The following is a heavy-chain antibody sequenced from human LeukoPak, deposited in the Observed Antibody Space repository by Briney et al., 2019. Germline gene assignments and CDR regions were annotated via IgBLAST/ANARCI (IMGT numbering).Heavy chain of an antibody. V-gene: IGHV3-48*03. CDR1: GFTFSSYE. CDR2: ISSSGSTI. CDR3: AKDLVPYGSGSYYGY. D-gene: IGHD3-10*01. J-gene: IGHJ4*02. Sequence: PGGSLRLSCAASGFTFSSYEMNWVRQAPGKGLEWVSYISSSGSTIYYADSVKGRFTISRDNAKNSLYLQMNSLRAEDTAVYYCAKDLVPYGSGSYYGYWGQGTLVTVSS.